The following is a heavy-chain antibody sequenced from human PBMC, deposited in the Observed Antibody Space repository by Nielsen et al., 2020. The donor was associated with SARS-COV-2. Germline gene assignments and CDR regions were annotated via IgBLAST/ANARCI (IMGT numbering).Heavy chain of an antibody. CDR1: GYTFTSYG. CDR3: ARGGLGSSPHKRGGYGMDV. CDR2: ISAYNGNT. D-gene: IGHD3-16*01. J-gene: IGHJ6*02. Sequence: ASVKVSCKASGYTFTSYGISWVRQAPGQGLEWMGWISAYNGNTNYAQKLQGRVTMTTDTSTSTAYMELRSLRSDDTAVYYCARGGLGSSPHKRGGYGMDVWGQGTTVTVSS. V-gene: IGHV1-18*01.